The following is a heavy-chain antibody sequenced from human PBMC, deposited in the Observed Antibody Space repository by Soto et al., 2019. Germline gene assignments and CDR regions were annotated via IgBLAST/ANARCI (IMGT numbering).Heavy chain of an antibody. CDR3: ARGSSSWYNWFDP. D-gene: IGHD6-13*01. CDR2: IWYDGSNR. Sequence: QVQLVESGGGVVQPGRSLRLSCAASGFTFSNYGMHWVRQAPGKGLEWVAVIWYDGSNRYYADSVKGRFTISRDNSKNPLFLQMSRLRAEDTAVYYCARGSSSWYNWFDPWGQGTLVTVSS. CDR1: GFTFSNYG. J-gene: IGHJ5*02. V-gene: IGHV3-33*01.